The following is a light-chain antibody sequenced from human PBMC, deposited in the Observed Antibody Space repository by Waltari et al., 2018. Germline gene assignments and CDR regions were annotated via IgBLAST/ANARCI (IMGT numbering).Light chain of an antibody. CDR3: QKYDRLPAT. CDR1: QRVSRF. CDR2: GAS. V-gene: IGKV3-20*01. J-gene: IGKJ1*01. Sequence: SCRASQRVSRFLAWYQQKPGQAPRLLIYGASTRATGIPDRCSGSGSGTDFSLTISRLEPEDFAVYYCQKYDRLPATFGQGTKVEIK.